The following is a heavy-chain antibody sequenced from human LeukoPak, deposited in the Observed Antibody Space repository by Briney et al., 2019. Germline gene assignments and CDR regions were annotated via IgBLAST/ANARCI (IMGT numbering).Heavy chain of an antibody. CDR2: TRNKANGYTT. CDR3: ARGPDYFDY. V-gene: IGHV3-72*01. CDR1: GFTFSDHY. Sequence: GGSLRLSCAASGFTFSDHYMDWVRQAPGKGLEWVGRTRNKANGYTTEYAASVKGRFTISRDDSKSSPYLQMNSLKTEDTAVYYCARGPDYFDYWGQGTLVTVSS. J-gene: IGHJ4*02.